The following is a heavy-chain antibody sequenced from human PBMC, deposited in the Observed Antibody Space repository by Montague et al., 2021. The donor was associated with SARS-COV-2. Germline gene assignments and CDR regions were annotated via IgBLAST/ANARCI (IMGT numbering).Heavy chain of an antibody. CDR1: GDSVSSNSAA. Sequence: YAISGDSVSSNSAAWSWIRQSPSRGLEWLGRTYYRSKWYSDYAPXVRGRLTVNPDASKNEFSLELNYVTPEDTAVYYCVRYSGWLYFDFWGQGTLVTVSS. CDR3: VRYSGWLYFDF. J-gene: IGHJ4*02. CDR2: TYYRSKWYS. V-gene: IGHV6-1*01. D-gene: IGHD6-19*01.